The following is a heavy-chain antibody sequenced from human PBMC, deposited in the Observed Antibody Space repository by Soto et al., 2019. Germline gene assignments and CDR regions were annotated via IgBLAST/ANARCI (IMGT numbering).Heavy chain of an antibody. Sequence: SETLSLTCTVSGGAIISNYWILIRHPPFKGLEWIGYIYYSGTTIYNPSLKSRVTISVDTSKNQFSLKLSSVTAADTAVYYCGRVSSLATIGFWGQGTLVTVSS. V-gene: IGHV4-59*01. J-gene: IGHJ4*02. CDR1: GGAIISNY. CDR3: GRVSSLATIGF. CDR2: IYYSGTT. D-gene: IGHD5-12*01.